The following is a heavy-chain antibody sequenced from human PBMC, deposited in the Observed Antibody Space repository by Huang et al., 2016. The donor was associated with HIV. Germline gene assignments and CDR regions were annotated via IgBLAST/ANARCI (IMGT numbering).Heavy chain of an antibody. Sequence: QLQLQESGPGQVKPSETLSLTCTVSGGSIDNRNSYWGWIRQPPGKGLEWIGNIYYSGTTYYNPSLKSRVTISVDTSNNQFSLRLDSVTAADTAVYYCARRWDYDFWSGPSYYFGSWGQGTLVTVSS. CDR2: IYYSGTT. CDR1: GGSIDNRNSY. D-gene: IGHD3-3*01. J-gene: IGHJ4*02. V-gene: IGHV4-39*01. CDR3: ARRWDYDFWSGPSYYFGS.